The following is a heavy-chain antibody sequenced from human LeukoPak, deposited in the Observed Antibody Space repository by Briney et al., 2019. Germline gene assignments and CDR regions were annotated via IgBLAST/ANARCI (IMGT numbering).Heavy chain of an antibody. CDR3: ARGGRSLRGDCSSTSCYWFDP. Sequence: ASVKVSCKASGYTFTSYDINWVRQATGQGLEWMGWMNPNSGNTGYAQKFRGRVTMTRNTSISTAYMELSSLRSEDTAVYYCARGGRSLRGDCSSTSCYWFDPWGQGTLVTVSS. D-gene: IGHD2-2*01. J-gene: IGHJ5*02. V-gene: IGHV1-8*01. CDR2: MNPNSGNT. CDR1: GYTFTSYD.